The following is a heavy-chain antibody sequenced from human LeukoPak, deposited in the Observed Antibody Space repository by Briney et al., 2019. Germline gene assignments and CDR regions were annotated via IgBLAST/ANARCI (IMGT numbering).Heavy chain of an antibody. Sequence: SETLSLTCTVSGGSISNYYWSWIRQPPGKGLEWIGYIYSSGSTNYNPSLKSRITISVDTSKNQFSLKLSSVTAADTAVYYCARFAYCGGHCWYYFDYWGQGSLVTVSS. J-gene: IGHJ4*02. CDR2: IYSSGST. V-gene: IGHV4-59*01. CDR1: GGSISNYY. CDR3: ARFAYCGGHCWYYFDY. D-gene: IGHD2-21*02.